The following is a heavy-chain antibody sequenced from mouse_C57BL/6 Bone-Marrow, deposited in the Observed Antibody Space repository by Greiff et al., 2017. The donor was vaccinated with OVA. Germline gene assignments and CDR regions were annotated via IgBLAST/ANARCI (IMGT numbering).Heavy chain of an antibody. CDR2: IYPGGGYT. Sequence: VQLQQSGAELVRPGTSVKMSCKASGYTFTNYWIGWAKQRPGHGLEWIGDIYPGGGYTNYNEKFKGKATLTADKSSSTAYMQFSRLTSEDSAIYYCARWDLASWDLDYWGQGTTLTVTS. V-gene: IGHV1-63*01. J-gene: IGHJ2*01. D-gene: IGHD4-1*01. CDR1: GYTFTNYW. CDR3: ARWDLASWDLDY.